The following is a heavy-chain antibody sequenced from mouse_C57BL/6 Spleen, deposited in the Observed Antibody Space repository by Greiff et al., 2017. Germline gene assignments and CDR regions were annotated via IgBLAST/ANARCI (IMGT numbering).Heavy chain of an antibody. CDR2: ISSGSSTI. CDR1: GFTFSDYG. CDR3: ARKDYGYDGWFAY. J-gene: IGHJ3*01. Sequence: DVQLVESGGGLVKPGGSLKLSCAASGFTFSDYGMHWVRQAPEKGLEWVAYISSGSSTIYYADTVKGRFTISRDNAKNTLFLQMTSLRSEDTAMYYCARKDYGYDGWFAYWGQGTLVTVSA. D-gene: IGHD2-2*01. V-gene: IGHV5-17*01.